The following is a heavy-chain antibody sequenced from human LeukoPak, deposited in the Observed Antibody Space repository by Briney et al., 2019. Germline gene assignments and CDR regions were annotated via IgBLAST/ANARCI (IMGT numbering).Heavy chain of an antibody. D-gene: IGHD2-2*01. CDR1: GFTLSSYA. CDR3: ATVYSSSPLRPMDV. Sequence: GGSLRLSCAVSGFTLSSYAMNWVRQAPGKGLEWVSAITGSGDSTYYADSVKGRFTISRDNSKNTLYLQMNSLRAEDTAVYYCATVYSSSPLRPMDVWGQGTTVTVSS. CDR2: ITGSGDST. J-gene: IGHJ6*02. V-gene: IGHV3-23*01.